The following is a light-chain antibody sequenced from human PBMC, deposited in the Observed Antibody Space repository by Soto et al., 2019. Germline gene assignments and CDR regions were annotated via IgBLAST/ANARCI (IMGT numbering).Light chain of an antibody. CDR1: SSNFGAGHD. J-gene: IGLJ3*02. CDR2: SDF. V-gene: IGLV1-40*01. Sequence: QSVLTQPPSVSGAPGQTVTVSCTGSSSNFGAGHDVNWYQQLPGSAPKLVIYSDFKRPSGVPARFSGSRSGTSASLAITGLQPDDEASYYCQAYDNSLRGWVFGGGTKLTVL. CDR3: QAYDNSLRGWV.